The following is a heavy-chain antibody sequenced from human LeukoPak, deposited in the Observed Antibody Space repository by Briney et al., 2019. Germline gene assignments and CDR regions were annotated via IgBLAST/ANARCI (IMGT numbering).Heavy chain of an antibody. CDR3: ARVVVAASGVYFDY. CDR2: IYTSGST. J-gene: IGHJ4*02. V-gene: IGHV4-4*07. CDR1: GGSISSYY. Sequence: PSVTLSLTCTVSGGSISSYYWSWIRQPAGKGLEWIGRIYTSGSTNYNPSLKSRVTMSVDTSKNQFSLKLSSVTAADTAVYYCARVVVAASGVYFDYWGQGTLVTVSS. D-gene: IGHD2-15*01.